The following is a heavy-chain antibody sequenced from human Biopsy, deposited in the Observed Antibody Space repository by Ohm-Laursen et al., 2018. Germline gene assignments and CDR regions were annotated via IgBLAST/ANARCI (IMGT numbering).Heavy chain of an antibody. V-gene: IGHV4-4*07. CDR3: ARAPPLIRGVVESWFDP. CDR2: IYITGEN. Sequence: SDTLSLTCTVSGGYISHYYWTWIRQPAGQGLEWIGRIYITGENDYNPSLKSRVTMSVDSSKKQFSLKLKSVTAADTAIYYCARAPPLIRGVVESWFDPWGQGILVTVSS. CDR1: GGYISHYY. D-gene: IGHD3-10*01. J-gene: IGHJ5*02.